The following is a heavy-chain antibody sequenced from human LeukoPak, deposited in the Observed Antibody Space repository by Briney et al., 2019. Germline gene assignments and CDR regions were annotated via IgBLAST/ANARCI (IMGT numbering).Heavy chain of an antibody. J-gene: IGHJ4*02. V-gene: IGHV4-59*01. CDR2: VYYSGST. CDR3: ARSHYYDSWDY. CDR1: GGSISSYY. D-gene: IGHD3-22*01. Sequence: SETLSLTCTVSGGSISSYYWSWIRQPPGKGLEWIGHVYYSGSTNYNPSLKSRVTTSVDTSKNEFSLTLSSVTAADTAVYYCARSHYYDSWDYWGQGTLVTVSS.